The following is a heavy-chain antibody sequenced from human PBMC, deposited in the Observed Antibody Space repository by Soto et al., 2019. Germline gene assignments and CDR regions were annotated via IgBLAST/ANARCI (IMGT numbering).Heavy chain of an antibody. CDR2: IWYDGSNK. D-gene: IGHD3-22*01. J-gene: IGHJ4*02. CDR1: GFTFSSYG. V-gene: IGHV3-33*01. Sequence: LRLSCAASGFTFSSYGMHWVRQAPGKGLEWVAVIWYDGSNKYYADSVKGRFTISRDNSKNTLYLQMNSLRAEDTAVYYCARGGRYYYDSSGYYVFDYWGQGTLVTVSS. CDR3: ARGGRYYYDSSGYYVFDY.